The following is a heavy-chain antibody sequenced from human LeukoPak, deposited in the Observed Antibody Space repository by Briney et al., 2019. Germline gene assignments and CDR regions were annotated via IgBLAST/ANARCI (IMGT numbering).Heavy chain of an antibody. D-gene: IGHD3-10*01. CDR3: TSSTFYYGSGSYPRY. V-gene: IGHV3-30-3*01. J-gene: IGHJ4*02. Sequence: ISNDGSNKAYAASVKGRFTISRDNSKNTLYLQMNSLRAEDTAVYYCTSSTFYYGSGSYPRYWGQGTLVTVSS. CDR2: ISNDGSNK.